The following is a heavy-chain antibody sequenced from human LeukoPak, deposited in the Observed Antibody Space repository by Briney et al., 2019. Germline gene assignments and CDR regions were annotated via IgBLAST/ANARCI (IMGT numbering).Heavy chain of an antibody. V-gene: IGHV3-7*01. CDR2: IGQDGSET. Sequence: GGSLRLSCEASGFVLSNYWMSWVRQAPGKGLEWVAKIGQDGSETNYLDSVKGRFTISRDNAKNSVYLQMNGLRAEDTAVYYSTRGRISSYTLTDYLGQGTLVTVSS. CDR3: TRGRISSYTLTDY. D-gene: IGHD6-6*01. J-gene: IGHJ4*02. CDR1: GFVLSNYW.